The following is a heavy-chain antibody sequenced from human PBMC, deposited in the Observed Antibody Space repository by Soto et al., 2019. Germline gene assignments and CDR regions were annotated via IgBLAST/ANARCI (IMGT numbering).Heavy chain of an antibody. Sequence: GGSLRLSCAASGFSVSTKYMSWVRQAPGKGLEWLSISHSSSSIYYADSVKGRFTISRDNAKNSLYLQMNSLRAEDTAVYYCARDEEMATIRSAFGYWGQGTLVTVSS. CDR1: GFSVSTKY. D-gene: IGHD5-12*01. CDR2: SHSSSSI. V-gene: IGHV3-66*01. J-gene: IGHJ4*02. CDR3: ARDEEMATIRSAFGY.